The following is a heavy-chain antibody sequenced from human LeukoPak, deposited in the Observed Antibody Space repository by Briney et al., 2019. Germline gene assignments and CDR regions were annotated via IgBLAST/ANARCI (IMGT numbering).Heavy chain of an antibody. CDR1: GFTFSSYG. CDR2: IWDDGSNK. Sequence: PGGSLRLSCAASGFTFSSYGMHWVRQAPGKGLEWVAVIWDDGSNKYYADSVRGRFTISRDNSKNTLYLQVNSLRVEDTAIYYCARDANFGYDAFDTWGQGTMVIVSS. V-gene: IGHV3-33*01. D-gene: IGHD3-10*01. J-gene: IGHJ3*02. CDR3: ARDANFGYDAFDT.